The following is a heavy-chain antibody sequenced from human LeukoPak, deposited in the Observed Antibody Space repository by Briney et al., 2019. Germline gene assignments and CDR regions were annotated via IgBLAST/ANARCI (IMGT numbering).Heavy chain of an antibody. D-gene: IGHD6-19*01. J-gene: IGHJ4*02. CDR1: GFTFGSNW. CDR3: ARDPSTASAWFYFDL. Sequence: GGSLRLSCAASGFTFGSNWMSWVRQAPGKGLEWVSHINQDGSVRYYVDSVKGRFTISRDNTKNSLYLQMNNPRVDDTAIYYCARDPSTASAWFYFDLWGQGTLVTVSS. V-gene: IGHV3-7*01. CDR2: INQDGSVR.